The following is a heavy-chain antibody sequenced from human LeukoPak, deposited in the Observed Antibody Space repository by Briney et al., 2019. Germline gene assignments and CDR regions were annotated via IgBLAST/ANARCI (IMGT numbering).Heavy chain of an antibody. D-gene: IGHD3-22*01. CDR2: ISSSSSTI. Sequence: GGSLRLSCAASGFTFSSYNMNWVRQAPGKGLEWVSYISSSSSTIYYADSVKGRFTISRDNAKNSLYLQMNSLRDEDTAVYYCARGGYSSHYYAMDVWGQGTTVTVSS. J-gene: IGHJ6*02. V-gene: IGHV3-48*02. CDR3: ARGGYSSHYYAMDV. CDR1: GFTFSSYN.